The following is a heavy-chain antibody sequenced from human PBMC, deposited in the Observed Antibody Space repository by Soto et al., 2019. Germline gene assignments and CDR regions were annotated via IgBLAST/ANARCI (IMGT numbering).Heavy chain of an antibody. V-gene: IGHV3-11*01. J-gene: IGHJ4*02. CDR1: GFTFSDYY. CDR3: ARDSRNYGSGSPSSDY. D-gene: IGHD3-10*01. Sequence: GGSLRLSCAASGFTFSDYYMSCISQAPGKGLEWVSYISSSGSTIYYADSVKGRFTISRDNAKNSLYLQMNSLRAEDTAVYYCARDSRNYGSGSPSSDYWGQGTLVTVSS. CDR2: ISSSGSTI.